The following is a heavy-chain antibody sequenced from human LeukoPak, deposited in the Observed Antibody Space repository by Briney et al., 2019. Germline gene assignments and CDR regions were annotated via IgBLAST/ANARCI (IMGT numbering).Heavy chain of an antibody. CDR1: GGSISSYY. CDR3: ARDRLRSSWYNRKALTQYNWFDP. V-gene: IGHV4-59*01. D-gene: IGHD6-13*01. Sequence: SSETLSLTCTVSGGSISSYYWSWIRQPPGKGLEWIGYICYSGSTNYNPSLKSRVTISVDTSKNQFSLKLSSVTAADTAVYYCARDRLRSSWYNRKALTQYNWFDPWGQGTLVTVSS. J-gene: IGHJ5*02. CDR2: ICYSGST.